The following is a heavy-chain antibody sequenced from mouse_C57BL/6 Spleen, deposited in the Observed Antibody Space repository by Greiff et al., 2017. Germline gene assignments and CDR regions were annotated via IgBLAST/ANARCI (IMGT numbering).Heavy chain of an antibody. J-gene: IGHJ1*03. D-gene: IGHD4-1*01. CDR2: IDPNSGGT. CDR3: ARYWDRYFDV. Sequence: QVQLKQPGAELVKPGASVKLSCKASGYTFTSYWMHWVKQRPGRGLEWIGRIDPNSGGTKYNEKFKSKATLTVDKPSSTAYMQLSSLTSEDSAVYYCARYWDRYFDVWGTGTTVTVSS. CDR1: GYTFTSYW. V-gene: IGHV1-72*01.